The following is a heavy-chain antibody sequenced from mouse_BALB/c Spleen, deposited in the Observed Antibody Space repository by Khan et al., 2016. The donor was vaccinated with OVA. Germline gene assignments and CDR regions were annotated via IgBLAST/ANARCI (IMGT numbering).Heavy chain of an antibody. CDR3: SRGGYGTSFAF. CDR2: IDPSDSKT. J-gene: IGHJ3*01. Sequence: VQLQQSGAELVRPGTSVKLSCKASGYTFTSYWMNWVKQRPGQGLEWIGMIDPSDSKTHYNQMFKDKATLTVDKSSRTAYMHLTSLTSEDSAGYYWSRGGYGTSFAFWGQGTLVTVSA. V-gene: IGHV1-61*01. CDR1: GYTFTSYW. D-gene: IGHD2-10*02.